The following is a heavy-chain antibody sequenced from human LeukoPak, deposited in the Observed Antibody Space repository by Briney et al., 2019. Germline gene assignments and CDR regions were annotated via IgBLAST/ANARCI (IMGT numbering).Heavy chain of an antibody. CDR3: ARESTFRLLRNVSDI. CDR1: GYSFTNFH. CDR2: INPSDGST. J-gene: IGHJ3*02. Sequence: ASVKVSCKASGYSFTNFHIHWVRQAPGQGLEWMGMINPSDGSTSYAQKFQGRVTMTSDTSTSTVAMDLSSLRSDDTAVYYCARESTFRLLRNVSDIWGQGTMVTVSS. V-gene: IGHV1-46*01. D-gene: IGHD5-12*01.